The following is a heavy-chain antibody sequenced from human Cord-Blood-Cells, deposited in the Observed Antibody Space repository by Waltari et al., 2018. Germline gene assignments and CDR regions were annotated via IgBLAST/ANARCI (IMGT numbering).Heavy chain of an antibody. V-gene: IGHV3-48*02. Sequence: EVQLVESGGGLVQPGGSLRLSCAASGFTFSSYSMNWVRQAPGKGLGWVSYISSSSSTIYYADSVKGRFTISRDNAKNSLYLQMNSLRDEDTAVYYCARIGYYYDSSGYPDYWGQGTLVTVSS. CDR3: ARIGYYYDSSGYPDY. CDR2: ISSSSSTI. J-gene: IGHJ4*02. CDR1: GFTFSSYS. D-gene: IGHD3-22*01.